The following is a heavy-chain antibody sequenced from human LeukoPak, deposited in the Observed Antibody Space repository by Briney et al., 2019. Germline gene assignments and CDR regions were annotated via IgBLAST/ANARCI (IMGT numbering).Heavy chain of an antibody. V-gene: IGHV3-48*04. CDR2: ISSSSSTI. CDR3: ARESYSSGWFFGY. J-gene: IGHJ4*02. Sequence: GGSLRLSCAASGFTFSSYSMNWVRQAPGKGLEWVSYISSSSSTIYYADSVKGRFTISRDNAKNSLYLQMNSLRAEDTAVYYCARESYSSGWFFGYWGQGTLVTVSS. CDR1: GFTFSSYS. D-gene: IGHD6-19*01.